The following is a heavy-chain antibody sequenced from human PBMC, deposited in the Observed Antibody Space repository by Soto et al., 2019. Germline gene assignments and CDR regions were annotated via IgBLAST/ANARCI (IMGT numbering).Heavy chain of an antibody. J-gene: IGHJ4*02. CDR3: AGGYCSGGSCLFFTVSRRHCYIEY. CDR1: GCAFSRYA. Sequence: RPSVYVYCKTAGCAFSRYAISWVRQAPGQGLEWMGGIIPIFGTANYAQKFQGRVTITADKSTSTAYMELSSLRSEDTAVYYCAGGYCSGGSCLFFTVSRRHCYIEYWCQEILVSGSS. V-gene: IGHV1-69*06. CDR2: IIPIFGTA. D-gene: IGHD2-15*01.